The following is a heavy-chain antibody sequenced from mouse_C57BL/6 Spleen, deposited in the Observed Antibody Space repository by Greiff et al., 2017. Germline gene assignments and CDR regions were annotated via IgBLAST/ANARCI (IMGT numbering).Heavy chain of an antibody. V-gene: IGHV1-50*01. CDR1: GYTFTSYW. CDR3: ARSGIYYYGSPYAMDY. J-gene: IGHJ4*01. Sequence: QVQLQQPGAELVKPGASVKLSCKASGYTFTSYWMQWVKQRPGQGLEWIGEIDPSDSYTTYNQKFKGKATLTVDTSSSTAYMQLSSLTSEDSAVHYCARSGIYYYGSPYAMDYWGQGTSVTVSS. D-gene: IGHD1-1*01. CDR2: IDPSDSYT.